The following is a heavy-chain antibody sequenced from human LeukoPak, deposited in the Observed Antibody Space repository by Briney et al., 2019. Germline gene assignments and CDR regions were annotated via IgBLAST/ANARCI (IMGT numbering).Heavy chain of an antibody. CDR2: IYYSGST. V-gene: IGHV4-39*07. CDR3: ARVGHSGSYLYAFDI. J-gene: IGHJ3*02. D-gene: IGHD1-26*01. Sequence: SETLSLTCTVSGGSISSSSYYWGWIRQPPGKGLEWIGSIYYSGSTYYNPSLKSRVTISVDTSKNQFSLKLSSVTAADTAVYYCARVGHSGSYLYAFDIWGQGTMVTVSS. CDR1: GGSISSSSYY.